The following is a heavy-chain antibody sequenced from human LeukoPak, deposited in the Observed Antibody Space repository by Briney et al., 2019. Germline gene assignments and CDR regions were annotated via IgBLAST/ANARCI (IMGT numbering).Heavy chain of an antibody. Sequence: GASVKVSCKASGGTFSSYAISWVRQAPGQGLEWMGGIIPIFGTANYAQKFQGRVTITADKSTSTAYMELSRLRSDDTAVYYCARDSQIYYDSSGYYSGWYFDLWGRGTLVTVSS. CDR2: IIPIFGTA. CDR3: ARDSQIYYDSSGYYSGWYFDL. J-gene: IGHJ2*01. V-gene: IGHV1-69*06. CDR1: GGTFSSYA. D-gene: IGHD3-22*01.